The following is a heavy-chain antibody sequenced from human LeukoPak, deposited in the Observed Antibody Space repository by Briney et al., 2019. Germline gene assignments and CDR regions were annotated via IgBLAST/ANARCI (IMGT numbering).Heavy chain of an antibody. V-gene: IGHV3-23*01. D-gene: IGHD4-17*01. J-gene: IGHJ4*02. CDR1: GFTFSSYT. Sequence: GGSLRLSCAASGFTFSSYTMSWVRQAPGKGLEWVSAISGSGSGGSTYYADSVKGRFTISRDNSKNTLYLQMNSLRAEDTAVYYCAKDPNGDYLGAFDSWGQGTLVTVSS. CDR2: ISGSGSGGST. CDR3: AKDPNGDYLGAFDS.